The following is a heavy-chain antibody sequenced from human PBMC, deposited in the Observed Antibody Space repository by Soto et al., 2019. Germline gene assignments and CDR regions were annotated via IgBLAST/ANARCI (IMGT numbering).Heavy chain of an antibody. Sequence: QVQLQESGPGLVKPSQTLSLTCTVSGGSISSGGYYWNWIRQHPGKGLEWIGYIYYSGSTYYNPSPXSXXTISVDTSKNQFSLKLSSVTAADTAVYYCARASGIVVFIDYWGQGTLVTVSS. V-gene: IGHV4-31*03. D-gene: IGHD2-2*01. CDR2: IYYSGST. CDR1: GGSISSGGYY. CDR3: ARASGIVVFIDY. J-gene: IGHJ4*02.